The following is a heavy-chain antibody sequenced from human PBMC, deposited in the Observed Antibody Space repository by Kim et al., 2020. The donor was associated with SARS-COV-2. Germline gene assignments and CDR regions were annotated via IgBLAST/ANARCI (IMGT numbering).Heavy chain of an antibody. J-gene: IGHJ5*02. V-gene: IGHV4-39*07. D-gene: IGHD6-13*01. CDR3: ARVIAAAGTGWFDP. Sequence: NPAIKGRVPISVDTSKHQFSLRLSSVTAADTAVYYCARVIAAAGTGWFDPWGQGTLVTVSS.